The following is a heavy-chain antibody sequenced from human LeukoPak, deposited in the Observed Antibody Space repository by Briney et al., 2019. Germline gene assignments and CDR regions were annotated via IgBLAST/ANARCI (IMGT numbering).Heavy chain of an antibody. Sequence: PSETLSLTCAVYGGSFSGYYWSRIRQPPGKGLEWIGEINHSGSTNYNPSLKSRVTISVDTSKNQFSLKLSSVTAADTAVYYCARHVGNVVKGGYCSGGSCYSVMDAFDIWGQGTMVTVSS. D-gene: IGHD2-15*01. V-gene: IGHV4-34*01. CDR3: ARHVGNVVKGGYCSGGSCYSVMDAFDI. J-gene: IGHJ3*02. CDR2: INHSGST. CDR1: GGSFSGYY.